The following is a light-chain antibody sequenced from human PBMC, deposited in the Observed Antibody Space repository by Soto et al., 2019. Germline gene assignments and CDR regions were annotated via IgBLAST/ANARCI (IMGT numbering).Light chain of an antibody. V-gene: IGKV1-5*01. CDR1: QSISLS. CDR3: QQSYNSIT. CDR2: DAS. Sequence: DIQMTQSPSTLSASVGDRVTITCRASQSISLSLAWYQQKPGKAPDLLISDASNLERGVPSRFSGSGSGTEFTLTISSLKPEDFATYYCQQSYNSITFGQGTRLEIK. J-gene: IGKJ5*01.